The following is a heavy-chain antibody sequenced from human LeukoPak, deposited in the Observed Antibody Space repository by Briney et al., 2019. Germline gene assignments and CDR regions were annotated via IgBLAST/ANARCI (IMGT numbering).Heavy chain of an antibody. CDR2: IYYSGST. CDR1: GGSISSYY. D-gene: IGHD5-24*01. V-gene: IGHV4-59*01. CDR3: ARTDPGDGYNPYYFDY. Sequence: SETLSLTCTVSGGSISSYYWSWIRQPPGKGLEWIGYIYYSGSTNYNPSLKSRVTISLDTSKNQFSLELSSVTAADTAVYYCARTDPGDGYNPYYFDYWGQGTLVTVSS. J-gene: IGHJ4*02.